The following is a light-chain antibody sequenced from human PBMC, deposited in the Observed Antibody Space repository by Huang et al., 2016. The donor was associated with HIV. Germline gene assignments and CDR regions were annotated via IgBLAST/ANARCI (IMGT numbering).Light chain of an antibody. CDR3: QQYYNWPPRYT. V-gene: IGKV3-15*01. Sequence: EIVMTQSPATLSVSQGESATLSCRASQSVDSNLAWYQLKPDEAPRLVIYAASTGATGIPPRFSGSGSGTEFTLTITSLQSEDFAVYCCQQYYNWPPRYTFGQGTKLEIK. CDR2: AAS. J-gene: IGKJ2*01. CDR1: QSVDSN.